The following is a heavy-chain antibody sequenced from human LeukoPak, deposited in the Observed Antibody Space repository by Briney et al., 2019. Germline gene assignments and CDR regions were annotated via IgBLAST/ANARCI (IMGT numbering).Heavy chain of an antibody. J-gene: IGHJ3*02. D-gene: IGHD2-21*01. Sequence: SETLSLTCTVSGGSISSYYWSWIRQPPGKGLEWIGYIYYSGSTNYNPSLKSRVTISVDTSKNQFSLKLSSVTAADTAVYYCAILQAIVVVSESAFDIWGQGTMVTVSS. CDR1: GGSISSYY. CDR2: IYYSGST. CDR3: AILQAIVVVSESAFDI. V-gene: IGHV4-59*08.